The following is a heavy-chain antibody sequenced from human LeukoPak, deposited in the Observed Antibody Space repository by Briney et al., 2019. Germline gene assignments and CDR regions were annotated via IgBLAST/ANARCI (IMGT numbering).Heavy chain of an antibody. V-gene: IGHV3-23*01. CDR2: ISGNGGSA. CDR1: GFTFSSYG. D-gene: IGHD3-22*01. Sequence: GGSLRLSCAASGFTFSSYGMSWARQAPGKGLEWVSVISGNGGSAYYADSVKGRFTISRDNSKNTLYLQMNTLRAEDTAVYYCARYKTYYYDSSGYDAFDIWGQGTMVTVSS. J-gene: IGHJ3*02. CDR3: ARYKTYYYDSSGYDAFDI.